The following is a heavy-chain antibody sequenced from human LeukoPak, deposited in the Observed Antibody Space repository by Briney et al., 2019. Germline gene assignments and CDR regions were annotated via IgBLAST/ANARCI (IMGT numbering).Heavy chain of an antibody. J-gene: IGHJ4*02. CDR2: IYYSGNT. Sequence: SETLSLTCIVSGGSISSSSYYWGWIRQPPGKGLEWIGNIYYSGNTYYNPSLKSRVTISVDTSKKQVSLRLTSVTAAERSVYYCARGGYHYDTRGYLLDSWGQGSLVTISS. CDR1: GGSISSSSYY. D-gene: IGHD3-22*01. CDR3: ARGGYHYDTRGYLLDS. V-gene: IGHV4-39*01.